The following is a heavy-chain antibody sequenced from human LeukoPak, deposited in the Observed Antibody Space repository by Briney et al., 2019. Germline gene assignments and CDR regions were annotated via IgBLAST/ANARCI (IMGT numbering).Heavy chain of an antibody. D-gene: IGHD3-10*01. V-gene: IGHV4-34*01. CDR2: INHSGST. CDR3: IPIKNCFDP. CDR1: GGSFSAYF. J-gene: IGHJ5*02. Sequence: SETLSLTCAGYGGSFSAYFWRWLRRPPGEGLEWFWEINHSGSTNSNPSLKSRITLSVDTSKNQFSLRLISVYITVREAEIQIPIKNCFDPWGQGTLVTVSS.